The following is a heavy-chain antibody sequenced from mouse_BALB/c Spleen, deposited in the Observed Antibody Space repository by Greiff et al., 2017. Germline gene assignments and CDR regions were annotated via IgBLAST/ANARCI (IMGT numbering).Heavy chain of an antibody. Sequence: QVQLQQSGAELVRPGVSVKISCKGSGYTFTDYAMHWGKQSHAKSLEWIGVISTYYGDASYNQKFKGKATMTVDKSSSTAYMELARLTSEDSAIYYCARSNYYGSNYAMDYWGQGTSVTVSS. D-gene: IGHD1-1*01. J-gene: IGHJ4*01. CDR3: ARSNYYGSNYAMDY. CDR1: GYTFTDYA. CDR2: ISTYYGDA. V-gene: IGHV1S137*01.